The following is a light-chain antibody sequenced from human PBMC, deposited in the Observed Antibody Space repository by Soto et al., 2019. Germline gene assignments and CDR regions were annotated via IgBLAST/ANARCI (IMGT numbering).Light chain of an antibody. Sequence: DIQMTQSPSSLSASVGDRVTITCRASQSISNYSNWYQQKPGKAPKLLIYGASSLQSGVPSRFSGSGSGTDFTLTISSLQPEDFATYYCEQSYRTRWTFGQGTKVDIK. CDR1: QSISNY. V-gene: IGKV1-39*01. CDR3: EQSYRTRWT. CDR2: GAS. J-gene: IGKJ1*01.